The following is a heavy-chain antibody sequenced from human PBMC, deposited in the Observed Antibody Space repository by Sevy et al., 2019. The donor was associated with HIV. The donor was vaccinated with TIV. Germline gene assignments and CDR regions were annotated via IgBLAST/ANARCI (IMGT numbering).Heavy chain of an antibody. CDR2: IKQDGSEK. D-gene: IGHD5-18*01. V-gene: IGHV3-7*01. J-gene: IGHJ3*01. CDR1: GFTLSSYW. Sequence: GGSLRLSCADSGFTLSSYWMSWVRQAPGRGLEWVANIKQDGSEKYYVNSVKGRFTISRDNAENSMYLQMNSLRDEDTAMYYCARQSGVLDVDTAMPDAFDLWDRGTMVTVSS. CDR3: ARQSGVLDVDTAMPDAFDL.